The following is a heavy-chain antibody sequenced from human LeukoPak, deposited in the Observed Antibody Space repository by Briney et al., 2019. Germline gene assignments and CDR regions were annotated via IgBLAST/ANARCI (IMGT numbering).Heavy chain of an antibody. J-gene: IGHJ6*03. Sequence: PSETLSLTCTVSGGSISSYYWSWIRQPPGKGLEWIGYIYYSGSTNYNPSLKSRVTISVDTSKNQFSLKLSSVTAADTAVYYCARGGEKYQLLPYYYYYYMDVWGKGTTVTVSS. CDR3: ARGGEKYQLLPYYYYYYMDV. V-gene: IGHV4-59*08. D-gene: IGHD2-2*01. CDR2: IYYSGST. CDR1: GGSISSYY.